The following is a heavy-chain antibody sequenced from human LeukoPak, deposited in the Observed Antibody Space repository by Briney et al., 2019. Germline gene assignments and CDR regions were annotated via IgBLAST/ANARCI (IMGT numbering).Heavy chain of an antibody. J-gene: IGHJ5*02. Sequence: GGSLRLSCAASGFTFNHSGMHWIRQAPGKGLEWVAIISYGGSNKYYGDSVKGRLTISRDNSKSTLYLHIHSLRPEDTAVYYCAGSGSSGYFDPWGQGTLVIVSS. CDR2: ISYGGSNK. CDR1: GFTFNHSG. V-gene: IGHV3-30*03. D-gene: IGHD3-10*01. CDR3: AGSGSSGYFDP.